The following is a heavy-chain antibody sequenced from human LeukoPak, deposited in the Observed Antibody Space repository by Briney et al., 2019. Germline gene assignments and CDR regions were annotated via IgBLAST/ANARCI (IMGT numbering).Heavy chain of an antibody. Sequence: PGGSLRLSCAASGFTFSSYSMNWVRQAPGKGLEWVSSISSSSTYIYYADSLKGRFTISRDNAKNSLFLQMNSLRAEDTAVYYCAKDRGRWAVPYDSSGNSFDYWGQGTLVTVSS. CDR2: ISSSSTYI. CDR3: AKDRGRWAVPYDSSGNSFDY. D-gene: IGHD3-22*01. CDR1: GFTFSSYS. J-gene: IGHJ4*02. V-gene: IGHV3-21*01.